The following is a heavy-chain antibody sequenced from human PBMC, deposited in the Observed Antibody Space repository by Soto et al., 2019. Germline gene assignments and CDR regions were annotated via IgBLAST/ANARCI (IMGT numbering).Heavy chain of an antibody. V-gene: IGHV6-1*01. D-gene: IGHD3-22*01. Sequence: PSQTLSLTCAISGDNLCSKIAAWNWIRKSPSRGLEWLGRTYYRSRWNNDYAVSVKSRIAVNPDTSKNQFSLQLNSVTPEDTAVYYCARGSGLGKNFFAYWGQGTLVTVSS. CDR3: ARGSGLGKNFFAY. J-gene: IGHJ4*02. CDR2: TYYRSRWNN. CDR1: GDNLCSKIAA.